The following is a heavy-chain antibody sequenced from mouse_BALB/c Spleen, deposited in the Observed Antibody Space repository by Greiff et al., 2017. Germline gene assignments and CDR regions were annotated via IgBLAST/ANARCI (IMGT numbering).Heavy chain of an antibody. D-gene: IGHD1-2*01. J-gene: IGHJ2*01. CDR3: ARSSLLRLREDYFDY. V-gene: IGHV1-18*01. CDR2: INPNNGGT. CDR1: GYTFTDYN. Sequence: EVQLQQSGPELVKPGASVKIPCKASGYTFTDYNMDWVKQSHGKSLEWIGDINPNNGGTIYNQKFKGKATLTVDKSSSTAYMELRSLTSEDTAVYYCARSSLLRLREDYFDYWGQGTTLTVSS.